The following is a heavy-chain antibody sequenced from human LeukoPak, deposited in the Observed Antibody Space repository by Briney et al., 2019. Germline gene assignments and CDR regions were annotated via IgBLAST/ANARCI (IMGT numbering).Heavy chain of an antibody. D-gene: IGHD5-18*01. CDR3: AKDSGYSYGQPPHFDY. J-gene: IGHJ4*02. CDR2: ISGSGGST. Sequence: GGSLRLSCAAPGFTFSSYAMSWVRQAPGKGLEWVSAISGSGGSTYYADSVKGRFTISRDNSKNTLYLQMNSLRAEDTAVYYCAKDSGYSYGQPPHFDYWGQGTLVTVSS. CDR1: GFTFSSYA. V-gene: IGHV3-23*01.